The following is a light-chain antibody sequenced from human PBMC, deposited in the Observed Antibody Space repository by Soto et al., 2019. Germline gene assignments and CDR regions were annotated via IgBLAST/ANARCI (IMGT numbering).Light chain of an antibody. CDR3: TSYTSSSTYV. J-gene: IGLJ1*01. CDR2: DVT. CDR1: SSDVGGYDY. V-gene: IGLV2-14*01. Sequence: QSSLTHPASVSGSPGQSITVSCTGTSSDVGGYDYVSWYQQHPGNAPKLLISDVTNRPSGVSNRFSGSKSGNTASLTISGLQTEDEADYYCTSYTSSSTYVFGTGTKVTVL.